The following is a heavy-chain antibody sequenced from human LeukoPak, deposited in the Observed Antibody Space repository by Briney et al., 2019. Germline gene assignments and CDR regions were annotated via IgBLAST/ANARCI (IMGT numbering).Heavy chain of an antibody. CDR1: GFTFSSYG. Sequence: GGSLRLSCEASGFTFSSYGMNWVRQAPGKGLEWVSYISSSSSTIYYADSVKGRFTISRDNAKNSLYLQMNSLKAEDTAVYYCARDQGLYYYDSSGYKYFDYWGQGTLVTVSS. CDR2: ISSSSSTI. V-gene: IGHV3-48*01. J-gene: IGHJ4*02. D-gene: IGHD3-22*01. CDR3: ARDQGLYYYDSSGYKYFDY.